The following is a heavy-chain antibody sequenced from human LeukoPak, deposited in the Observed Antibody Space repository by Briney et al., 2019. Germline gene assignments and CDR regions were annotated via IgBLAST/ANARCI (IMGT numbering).Heavy chain of an antibody. J-gene: IGHJ6*02. CDR3: ARGITIFGVALYGMDV. V-gene: IGHV1-8*01. D-gene: IGHD3-3*01. CDR1: GYTFTSYD. CDR2: MNPNSGNT. Sequence: ASVKVSCKASGYTFTSYDINWVRQATGQGLEWMGWMNPNSGNTGYAQKFQGRVTMTRNTSISTAYMELSSLRSEDTAVYYCARGITIFGVALYGMDVWGQGTTVTVSS.